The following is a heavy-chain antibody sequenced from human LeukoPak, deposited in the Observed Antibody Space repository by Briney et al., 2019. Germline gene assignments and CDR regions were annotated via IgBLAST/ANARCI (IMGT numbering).Heavy chain of an antibody. CDR2: ISAYNGNT. Sequence: GASVKVSCKASGYTFTGYYMHWVRQAPGQGLEWMGWISAYNGNTNYAQNLQVRVTMTTDTSTSTAYMELRSLRSDDTAMYYCARMEMATAIFDYWGQGTLVTVSS. V-gene: IGHV1-18*04. CDR3: ARMEMATAIFDY. D-gene: IGHD5-24*01. CDR1: GYTFTGYY. J-gene: IGHJ4*02.